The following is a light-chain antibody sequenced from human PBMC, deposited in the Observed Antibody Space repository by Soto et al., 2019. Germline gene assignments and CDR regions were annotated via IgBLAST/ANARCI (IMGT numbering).Light chain of an antibody. CDR2: GAS. CDR1: QSVSSSY. CDR3: QQYGSSPIT. J-gene: IGKJ5*01. Sequence: EIVLTQSPGTLSLSPGERATLSCRASQSVSSSYLAWYQQKPGQTPRLVMYGASSRATGIPDRFSGSGSGTDFTLTISRLEPEDFAVYYCQQYGSSPITFGQGTRLEIK. V-gene: IGKV3-20*01.